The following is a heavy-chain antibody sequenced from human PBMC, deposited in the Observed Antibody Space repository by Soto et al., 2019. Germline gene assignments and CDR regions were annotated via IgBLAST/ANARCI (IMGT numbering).Heavy chain of an antibody. D-gene: IGHD3-10*01. V-gene: IGHV3-74*01. J-gene: IGHJ4*02. CDR2: INSDGGST. Sequence: EVQLVESGGGLVQPGGSLRLSCAASGFTFSSYWMHWVRQAPGKGLVWVSRINSDGGSTSYADSVKGRFTISRDNAKNTLYLQMNSLRAEDTAVYYCARELRYYYGSGSYYNDYWGQGTLVTVSS. CDR1: GFTFSSYW. CDR3: ARELRYYYGSGSYYNDY.